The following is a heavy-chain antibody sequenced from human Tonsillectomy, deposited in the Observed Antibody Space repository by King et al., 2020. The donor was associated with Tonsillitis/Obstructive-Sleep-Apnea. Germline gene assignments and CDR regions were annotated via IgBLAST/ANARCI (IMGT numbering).Heavy chain of an antibody. J-gene: IGHJ4*02. CDR1: GFTFSSYG. CDR3: AKDRSSSWSFDY. V-gene: IGHV3-30*18. CDR2: ISYDGSKK. Sequence: VQLVESGGGVVQPGRSLRLSCAASGFTFSSYGMHWVRQAPGKGLEWVAVISYDGSKKYYADSVKGRFTISRDNSKNTVYLQMNSLRAEDTAVYYCAKDRSSSWSFDYWGQGPLVTVSS. D-gene: IGHD6-13*01.